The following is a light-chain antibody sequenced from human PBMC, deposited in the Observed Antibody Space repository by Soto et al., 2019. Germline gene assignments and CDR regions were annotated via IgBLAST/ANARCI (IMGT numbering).Light chain of an antibody. CDR3: QQLDSDPPWT. V-gene: IGKV1-9*01. Sequence: IPLTQSQSSLSASVGAIVTITCRASQDISTYLAWYQQIPGRAPKLLIYLASTLQTGVPSRFSGSGSGTDFTITIRSLQPEDFATYYCQQLDSDPPWTFGRGTRVEIK. CDR2: LAS. CDR1: QDISTY. J-gene: IGKJ1*01.